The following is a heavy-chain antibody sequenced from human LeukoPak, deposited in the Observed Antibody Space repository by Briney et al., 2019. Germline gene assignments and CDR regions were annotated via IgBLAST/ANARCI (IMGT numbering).Heavy chain of an antibody. J-gene: IGHJ5*02. D-gene: IGHD4-23*01. CDR2: TYYTSKWTG. CDR3: VRRAKGNSYFDP. CDR1: GDSVSSGSSS. V-gene: IGHV6-1*01. Sequence: SQTLSLTCAISGDSVSSGSSSWHWITQSPPIRLQWLGRTYYTSKWTGDSALSVRSRIAITPHTSKNQFTLQLNSVTGDDTAVYYCVRRAKGNSYFDPWGQGTLVVVSS.